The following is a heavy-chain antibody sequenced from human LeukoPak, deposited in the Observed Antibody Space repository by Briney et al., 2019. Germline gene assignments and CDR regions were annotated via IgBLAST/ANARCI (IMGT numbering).Heavy chain of an antibody. Sequence: RASETLSLTCTVSGGSISSGDYYWSWIRQPPGKGLEWIGYIYYSGSTHYNPSLKSRVTISIDTSKNQFSLKLSSVTAADTAVYYCARSGKSAYILDYWGQGTLVTVSS. V-gene: IGHV4-30-4*02. CDR2: IYYSGST. CDR3: ARSGKSAYILDY. CDR1: GGSISSGDYY. J-gene: IGHJ4*02. D-gene: IGHD3-16*01.